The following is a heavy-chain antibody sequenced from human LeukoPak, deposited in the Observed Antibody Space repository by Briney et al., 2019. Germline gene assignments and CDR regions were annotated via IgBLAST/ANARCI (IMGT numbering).Heavy chain of an antibody. CDR3: ARDQYYYDSSGYYYFAFDI. V-gene: IGHV1-69*04. J-gene: IGHJ3*02. CDR2: IIPILGIA. CDR1: GGTFSSYT. Sequence: GASVKVSCKASGGTFSSYTISWVRQAPGQGLEWMGRIIPILGIANYAQKFQGRVTITADKSTSTAYMELSSLRSEDTAVYYCARDQYYYDSSGYYYFAFDIWGQGTMVTVSS. D-gene: IGHD3-22*01.